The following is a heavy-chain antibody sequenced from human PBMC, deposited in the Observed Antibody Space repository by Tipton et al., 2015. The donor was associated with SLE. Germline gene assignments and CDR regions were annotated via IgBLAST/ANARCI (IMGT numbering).Heavy chain of an antibody. CDR1: GGSITSNGVH. CDR2: ISYSGAT. V-gene: IGHV4-39*02. D-gene: IGHD3-16*01. J-gene: IGHJ5*02. CDR3: ARHAVPGPRFDYRRSWGIVP. Sequence: TLSLTCSVAGGSITSNGVHWAWIRQPPGKGLEWIASISYSGATYYNPSLKSRVIISLDTSRNHFSLKLTSVTAADTAVYFCARHAVPGPRFDYRRSWGIVPWGQGTLVGVSS.